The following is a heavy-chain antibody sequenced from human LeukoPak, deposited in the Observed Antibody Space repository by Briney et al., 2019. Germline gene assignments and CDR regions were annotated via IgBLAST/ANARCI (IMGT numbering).Heavy chain of an antibody. V-gene: IGHV3-33*06. D-gene: IGHD2-2*01. J-gene: IGHJ4*02. CDR3: AKDLDIVVVPAA. CDR1: GFTFSSYA. CDR2: IWSDGSNK. Sequence: GGSLRLSCAASGFTFSSYAMSWVRQAPGKGLEWVAVIWSDGSNKYYADSVRGRFTISRDNPKNTVYLQMNSLRAEDTAVYYCAKDLDIVVVPAAWGQGTLVTVSS.